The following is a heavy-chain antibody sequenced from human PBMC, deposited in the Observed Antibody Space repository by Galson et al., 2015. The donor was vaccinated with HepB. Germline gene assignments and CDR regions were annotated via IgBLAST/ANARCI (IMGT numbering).Heavy chain of an antibody. D-gene: IGHD2-15*01. V-gene: IGHV3-23*01. J-gene: IGHJ4*02. CDR2: LSGSGGST. CDR1: GFTFSSYA. Sequence: SLRLSCAASGFTFSSYAMSWVRQAPGKGLEWVSGLSGSGGSTYYADSVKGRFTISRDNSKNTLYLQMNSLRTEDTALYHCAKLDCSGGLCYSSHYFDSWGQGTLVTVSS. CDR3: AKLDCSGGLCYSSHYFDS.